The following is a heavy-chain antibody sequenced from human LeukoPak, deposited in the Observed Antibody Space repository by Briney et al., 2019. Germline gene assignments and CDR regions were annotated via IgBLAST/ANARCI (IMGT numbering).Heavy chain of an antibody. CDR1: GYSISSGYY. Sequence: SETLSLTCTVSGYSISSGYYWGWIRQPPGKGLEWIGSIYHSGSTYYNPSLKSRVTISVDTSKNQFSLKLSSVTAADTAVYYCARAKQLEKFYFDYWGRGTLVTVSS. CDR2: IYHSGST. CDR3: ARAKQLEKFYFDY. D-gene: IGHD1-1*01. V-gene: IGHV4-38-2*02. J-gene: IGHJ4*02.